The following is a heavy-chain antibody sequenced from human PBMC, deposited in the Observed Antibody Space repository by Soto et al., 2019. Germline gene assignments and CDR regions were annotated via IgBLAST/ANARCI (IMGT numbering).Heavy chain of an antibody. CDR3: ARDPRLGELSLGFDY. J-gene: IGHJ4*02. CDR2: IIPILGIA. Sequence: QVQLVQSGAEVKKPGSSVKVSGKAFGGTFSSYTISWVRQAPGQGLEWMGRIIPILGIANYAQKFQGRVTITAGKSTSTAYMELSSLRSEDTAVYYCARDPRLGELSLGFDYWGQGTLVTVSS. D-gene: IGHD3-16*02. CDR1: GGTFSSYT. V-gene: IGHV1-69*08.